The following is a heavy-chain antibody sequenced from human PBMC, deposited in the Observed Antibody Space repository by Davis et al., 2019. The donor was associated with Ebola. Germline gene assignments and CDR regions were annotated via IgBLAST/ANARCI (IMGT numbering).Heavy chain of an antibody. J-gene: IGHJ4*02. CDR2: INVDDSRI. V-gene: IGHV3-74*01. CDR1: GFRFTSFW. Sequence: GESLKISCATSGFRFTSFWMYWVRQAPGKGLEWVSYINVDDSRINYADSMKGRVTISRDNAKSTLYLQMNSLRAEDTAVYYCAKDRAYSGYPDGGYWGQGTLVTVSS. CDR3: AKDRAYSGYPDGGY. D-gene: IGHD5-12*01.